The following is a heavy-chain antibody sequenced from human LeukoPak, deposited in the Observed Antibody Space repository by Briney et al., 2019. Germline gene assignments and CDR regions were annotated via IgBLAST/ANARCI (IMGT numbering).Heavy chain of an antibody. V-gene: IGHV1-69*04. CDR3: ARVSGSYPDAFDI. J-gene: IGHJ3*02. D-gene: IGHD1-26*01. CDR2: IIPVLGIA. Sequence: ASVKVSCKASGGTFSSYAISWVRQAPGQGLEWVGRIIPVLGIANYAQKFQGRVTITADKSTSTAYMELSSLRSEDTAVYYCARVSGSYPDAFDIWGQGTMVTVSS. CDR1: GGTFSSYA.